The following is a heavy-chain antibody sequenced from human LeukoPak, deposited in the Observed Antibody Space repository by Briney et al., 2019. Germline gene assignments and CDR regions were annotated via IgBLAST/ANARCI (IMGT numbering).Heavy chain of an antibody. Sequence: SETLSLTCTVSDGSVSSYYWSWIRQPAGKGLEWIGRIYTSGSTNYNPSLKSRVTMSVDTSKNQFSLKLSSVTAADTAVYYCARDNSGSYFSSTWFDPWGQGTLVTVSS. CDR2: IYTSGST. V-gene: IGHV4-4*07. CDR3: ARDNSGSYFSSTWFDP. J-gene: IGHJ5*02. D-gene: IGHD1-26*01. CDR1: DGSVSSYY.